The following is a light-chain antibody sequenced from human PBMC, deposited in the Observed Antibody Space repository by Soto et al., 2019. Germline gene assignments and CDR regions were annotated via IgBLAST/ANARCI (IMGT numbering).Light chain of an antibody. J-gene: IGLJ2*01. CDR2: EVS. Sequence: QSVLTQPPSVSGAPGQRVTISCTGTSSDVGGYNYVSWYQQHPGKAPKLMIYEVSNRPSGVSNRFSGSKSGNTASLTISGLQAEDEADYYCSSYTSSSTLVFGRGTKLTVL. CDR1: SSDVGGYNY. V-gene: IGLV2-14*01. CDR3: SSYTSSSTLV.